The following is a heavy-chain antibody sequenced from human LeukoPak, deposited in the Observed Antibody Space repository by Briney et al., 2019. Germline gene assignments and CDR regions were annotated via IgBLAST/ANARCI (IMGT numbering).Heavy chain of an antibody. CDR2: INPNSGGT. CDR3: ARAEFSVAGDLVDY. V-gene: IGHV1-2*02. D-gene: IGHD6-19*01. Sequence: ASVKVSCKASGYTFTGYYMHWVLQAPGQGLEWMGWINPNSGGTNYAQKFQGRVTMTRDTSISTAYMELSGLRSDDTAVYYCARAEFSVAGDLVDYWGQGTLVTVSS. CDR1: GYTFTGYY. J-gene: IGHJ4*02.